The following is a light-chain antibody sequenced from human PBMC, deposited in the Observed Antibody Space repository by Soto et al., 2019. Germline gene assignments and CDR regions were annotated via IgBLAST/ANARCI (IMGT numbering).Light chain of an antibody. CDR1: QSVSSSY. J-gene: IGKJ5*01. CDR3: QQYNNWPPIT. Sequence: EIVLTHSPGTLSLSPGERATLSFSSSQSVSSSYLAWYQQKPGQPPRLLIYGASSRATGIPDRFSGSGSGTEFTLTISSLQSEDFAVYYCQQYNNWPPITFGQGTRLEIK. CDR2: GAS. V-gene: IGKV3D-15*01.